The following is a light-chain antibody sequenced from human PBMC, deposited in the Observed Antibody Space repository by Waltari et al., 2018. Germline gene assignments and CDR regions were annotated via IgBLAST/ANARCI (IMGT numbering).Light chain of an antibody. J-gene: IGLJ3*02. CDR1: RSNIGAGYD. CDR3: QSYDNSLTSWV. CDR2: PNN. Sequence: QSVLTQPPSVSGAPGQTVTISCTGGRSNIGAGYDVHWYRHLPGTAPNPLMYPNNNRPSGVPDRFSVSKSGASASLTITGLQTEDEGDYYCQSYDNSLTSWVFGGGTELTVL. V-gene: IGLV1-40*01.